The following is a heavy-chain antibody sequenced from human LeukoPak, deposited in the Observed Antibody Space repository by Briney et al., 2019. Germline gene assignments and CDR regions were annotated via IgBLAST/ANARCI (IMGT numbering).Heavy chain of an antibody. D-gene: IGHD3-10*01. CDR1: GYTFTSYG. V-gene: IGHV1-18*01. CDR2: ISAYNGNT. CDR3: ARYYYGSGSYYPYYYYYMDV. J-gene: IGHJ6*03. Sequence: GASVKVSCKASGYTFTSYGISWVRQAPGQGLEWMGWISAYNGNTNYAQKLQGRVTMTTDTSTSTAYMELRSLRSDDTAVYYCARYYYGSGSYYPYYYYYMDVWGKGTTVTVSS.